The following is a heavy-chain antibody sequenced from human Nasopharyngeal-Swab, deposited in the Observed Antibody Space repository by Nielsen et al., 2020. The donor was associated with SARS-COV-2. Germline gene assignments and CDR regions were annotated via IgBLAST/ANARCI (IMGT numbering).Heavy chain of an antibody. D-gene: IGHD6-19*01. CDR2: ISWNSGRV. V-gene: IGHV3-9*01. CDR1: GFTFDDYA. J-gene: IGHJ4*02. Sequence: GGSLRLSWAAAGFTFDDYAMHWVRQVPGKGMEWVSGISWNSGRVGYAASVKGRFTISRDNAENSLYLQMNSLRAEDTAFYYCAKDVGIAVAGSGFDYWGQGALVTVSS. CDR3: AKDVGIAVAGSGFDY.